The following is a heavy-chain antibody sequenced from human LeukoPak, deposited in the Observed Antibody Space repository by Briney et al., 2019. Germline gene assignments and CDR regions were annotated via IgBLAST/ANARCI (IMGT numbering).Heavy chain of an antibody. Sequence: GGSLRLSCAASGFTFSGSAMHWVRQASGKGLEWVGRFRNKDNSYATAYAASVKGRFTISRDDSKNTAYLQMNSLKTEDTAVYYCTSSQAAAGPFDYWGQGTLVTVSS. J-gene: IGHJ4*02. CDR2: FRNKDNSYAT. D-gene: IGHD6-13*01. CDR3: TSSQAAAGPFDY. CDR1: GFTFSGSA. V-gene: IGHV3-73*01.